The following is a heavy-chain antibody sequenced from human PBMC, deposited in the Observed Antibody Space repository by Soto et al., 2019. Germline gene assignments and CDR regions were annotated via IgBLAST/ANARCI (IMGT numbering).Heavy chain of an antibody. J-gene: IGHJ6*02. Sequence: SVKVSCKASGGTFSSYAISWVRQAPGQRLEWMGGIIPIFGTANYAQKFQGRVTITADESTSTAYMELSSLRSEDTAVYYCARDQDNHYYYYYGMDVWGQGTTVTVSS. CDR3: ARDQDNHYYYYYGMDV. D-gene: IGHD1-1*01. V-gene: IGHV1-69*13. CDR2: IIPIFGTA. CDR1: GGTFSSYA.